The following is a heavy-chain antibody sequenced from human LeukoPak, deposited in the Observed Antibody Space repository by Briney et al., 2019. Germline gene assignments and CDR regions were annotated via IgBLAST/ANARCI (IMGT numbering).Heavy chain of an antibody. J-gene: IGHJ3*02. CDR2: INPSGGST. Sequence: ASVKVSCKASGYTFTSYYMHWVRQAPGQGLEWMGIINPSGGSTSYAQKFQGRVTMTRDMSTSTVYMELSSLRSEDTAVYYCATEPNDYGGNPRAFDIWGQGTMVTVSS. D-gene: IGHD4-23*01. V-gene: IGHV1-46*01. CDR3: ATEPNDYGGNPRAFDI. CDR1: GYTFTSYY.